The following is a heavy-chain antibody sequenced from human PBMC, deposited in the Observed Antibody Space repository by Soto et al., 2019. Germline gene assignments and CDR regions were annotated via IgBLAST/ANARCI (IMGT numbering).Heavy chain of an antibody. D-gene: IGHD1-26*01. Sequence: SETLSLTCAVYGGSFSGYYWSWIRQPPGKGLEWIGEINHSGSTNYNPSLKSRVTISVDTSKNQFSLKLSSVTAADTAVYYCARVAPSGDFPRAYYFDYWGQGTLVTVSS. J-gene: IGHJ4*02. CDR1: GGSFSGYY. V-gene: IGHV4-34*01. CDR2: INHSGST. CDR3: ARVAPSGDFPRAYYFDY.